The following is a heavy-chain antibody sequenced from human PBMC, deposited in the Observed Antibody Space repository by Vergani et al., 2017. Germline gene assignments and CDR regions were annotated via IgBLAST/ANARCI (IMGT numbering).Heavy chain of an antibody. CDR2: IIPIFGTA. D-gene: IGHD5-24*01. V-gene: IGHV1-69*13. CDR3: ARAGMATIEGAPEACDI. J-gene: IGHJ3*02. Sequence: QVQLVQSGAEVKKPGSSVKVSCKASGGTFSSYAISWVRQAPGQGLEWMGRIIPIFGTANYAQKFQGRVTITADESTSTAYMELSSLRSEDTAVYYCARAGMATIEGAPEACDIWGQGTMITVSS. CDR1: GGTFSSYA.